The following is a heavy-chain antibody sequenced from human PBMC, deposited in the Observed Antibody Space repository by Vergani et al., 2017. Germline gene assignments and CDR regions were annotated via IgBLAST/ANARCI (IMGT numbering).Heavy chain of an antibody. CDR1: GFTFSSYA. J-gene: IGHJ4*02. V-gene: IGHV3-30-3*01. D-gene: IGHD3-22*01. CDR3: ARDLQPGPYYYDSSGFDY. Sequence: QVQLVESGGGVVQPGRSLRLSCAASGFTFSSYAMHWVRQAPGKGLEWVAVISYDGSNKYYADSVKGRFTISRDNSKNTLYLQMNSLRAEDTAVYYCARDLQPGPYYYDSSGFDYWGQGTLVTVSS. CDR2: ISYDGSNK.